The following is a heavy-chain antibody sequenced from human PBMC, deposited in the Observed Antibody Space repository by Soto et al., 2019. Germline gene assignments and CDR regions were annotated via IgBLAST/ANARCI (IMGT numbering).Heavy chain of an antibody. Sequence: SETLSLTCAVYGGSFSGYYWSWIRQPPGKGLEWIGEINHSGSTNYNPSLKSRVTISVDTSKNQFSLKLSSGTAADTAVYYCARGRQQLVHSVGFDYYYYMDVWGKGTTVTVSS. CDR3: ARGRQQLVHSVGFDYYYYMDV. J-gene: IGHJ6*03. D-gene: IGHD6-13*01. V-gene: IGHV4-34*01. CDR2: INHSGST. CDR1: GGSFSGYY.